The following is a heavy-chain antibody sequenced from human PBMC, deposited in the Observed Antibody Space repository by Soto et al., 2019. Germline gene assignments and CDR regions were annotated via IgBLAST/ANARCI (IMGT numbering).Heavy chain of an antibody. Sequence: EVQLSESGGGLVQPGGSLRLSCAASGFSVSTYSSMNWVWVRQAPGKGLEWVSGIRGTTNATYYADSVMGRFSISRDYSRNTLYLQLNGLRVEDTAIYYCAKDHSNFGLGPWGQGTLVTVSS. CDR3: AKDHSNFGLGP. V-gene: IGHV3-23*01. CDR2: IRGTTNAT. J-gene: IGHJ5*02. D-gene: IGHD4-4*01. CDR1: GFSVSTYS.